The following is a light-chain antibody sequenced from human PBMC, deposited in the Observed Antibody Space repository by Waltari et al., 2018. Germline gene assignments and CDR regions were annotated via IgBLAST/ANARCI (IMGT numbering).Light chain of an antibody. CDR3: LVWHSTIDHQGV. V-gene: IGLV3-21*04. Sequence: SYVVTQSPSVSVAPGETARITCGGDNIGSKSVHWYQKRPGQAPVLVIAYDSDRPSGLPGRFSGSNSGNTATLTSSWVEAEDEADYYCLVWHSTIDHQGVFGGGTKLTVL. CDR2: YDS. CDR1: NIGSKS. J-gene: IGLJ2*01.